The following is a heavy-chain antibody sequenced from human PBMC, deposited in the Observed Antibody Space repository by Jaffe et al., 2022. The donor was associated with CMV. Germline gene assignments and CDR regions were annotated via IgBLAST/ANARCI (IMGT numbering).Heavy chain of an antibody. Sequence: QVQLVESGGGVVQPGRSLRLSCAASGFTFSSYGMHWVRQAPGKGLEWVAVISYDGSNKYYADSVKGRFTISRDNSKNTLYLQMNSLRAEDTAVYYCAKEEWYYDSSGTVDYWGQGTLVTVSS. J-gene: IGHJ4*02. CDR1: GFTFSSYG. V-gene: IGHV3-30*18. CDR3: AKEEWYYDSSGTVDY. CDR2: ISYDGSNK. D-gene: IGHD3-22*01.